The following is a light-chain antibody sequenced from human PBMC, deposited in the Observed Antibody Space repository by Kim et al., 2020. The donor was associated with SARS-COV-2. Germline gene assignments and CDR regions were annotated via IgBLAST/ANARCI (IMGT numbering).Light chain of an antibody. CDR3: QSYDSSNRV. V-gene: IGLV6-57*01. Sequence: NFMLTQPHSVSESPGKTVTISCTRSSGSIASNYVQWYQQRPGSSPTTVIYEDYQRPSGVPDRFSGSIDSSSNSASLTISGLKTEDEADYYCQSYDSSNRVFGGGTQLTVL. J-gene: IGLJ3*02. CDR1: SGSIASNY. CDR2: EDY.